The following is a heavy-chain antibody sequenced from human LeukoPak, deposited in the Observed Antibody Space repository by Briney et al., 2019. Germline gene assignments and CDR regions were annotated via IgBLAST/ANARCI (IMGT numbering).Heavy chain of an antibody. Sequence: GGTLRLSCAASGFTFDDYGMSWVRQAPGKGLEWVSGINWNGGSTGYADSVKGRFTISRDNAKNSLYLQMNSLRVEDTAVYYCARDPLYCGGDCYHDYWGQGTLVTVSS. D-gene: IGHD2-21*02. J-gene: IGHJ4*02. V-gene: IGHV3-20*04. CDR3: ARDPLYCGGDCYHDY. CDR2: INWNGGST. CDR1: GFTFDDYG.